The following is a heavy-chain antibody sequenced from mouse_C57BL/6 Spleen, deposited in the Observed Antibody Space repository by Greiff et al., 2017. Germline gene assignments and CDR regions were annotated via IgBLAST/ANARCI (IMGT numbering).Heavy chain of an antibody. CDR2: IRNKANGYTT. J-gene: IGHJ2*01. V-gene: IGHV7-3*01. CDR1: GFTFTDYY. CDR3: ARSSRYSYYFDY. Sequence: EVKLVESGGGLVQPGGSLSLSCAASGFTFTDYYMSWVRQPPGKALEWLGFIRNKANGYTTEYSASVKGRFTISRDNSQSILYLQMNALRAEDSATYYCARSSRYSYYFDYWGQGTTLTVSS.